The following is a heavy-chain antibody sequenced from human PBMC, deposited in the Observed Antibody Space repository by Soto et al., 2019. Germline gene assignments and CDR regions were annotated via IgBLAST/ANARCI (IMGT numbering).Heavy chain of an antibody. J-gene: IGHJ2*01. CDR2: IRNKANAYAT. CDR3: TRGSGKTGWYFDL. D-gene: IGHD3-9*01. CDR1: GFTFSGPA. V-gene: IGHV3-73*02. Sequence: EVQLVESGGGLVQPGGSLKLSCAASGFTFSGPAMHWVRQASGKGLEWVGRIRNKANAYATAYGVSVNGRFTISRDDSKNEAYLQMNSLKTEDTAVYWCTRGSGKTGWYFDLRGRGTLVTVSS.